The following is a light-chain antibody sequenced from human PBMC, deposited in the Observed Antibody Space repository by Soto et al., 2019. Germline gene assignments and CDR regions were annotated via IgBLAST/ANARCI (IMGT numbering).Light chain of an antibody. V-gene: IGKV3-20*01. CDR3: QQYGSSGT. CDR2: GAS. J-gene: IGKJ1*01. CDR1: QSVSNNY. Sequence: EIVLTKSPGSLSVSLGERATLSCRASQSVSNNYLAWYPQKPGQAPRILIYGASNRATGIPDRFSGSGSGTDFTLTISRLEPEDFAVDYCQQYGSSGTVGQGTKVDIK.